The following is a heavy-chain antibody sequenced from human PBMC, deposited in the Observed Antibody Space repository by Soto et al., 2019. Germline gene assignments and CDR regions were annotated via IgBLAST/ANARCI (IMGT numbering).Heavy chain of an antibody. D-gene: IGHD2-2*02. V-gene: IGHV4-39*01. Sequence: SETLSLTCTVSSASISSSNYYWGWIRQPPGKGLEWIGTLSYSGSTYYNPSLKSRVSISGDTSKNQFSLKLSSVTATDTAVYYCARTDCSSTSCYKLRVAYYYGMDVWGQGTTVTVSS. CDR1: SASISSSNYY. J-gene: IGHJ6*02. CDR2: LSYSGST. CDR3: ARTDCSSTSCYKLRVAYYYGMDV.